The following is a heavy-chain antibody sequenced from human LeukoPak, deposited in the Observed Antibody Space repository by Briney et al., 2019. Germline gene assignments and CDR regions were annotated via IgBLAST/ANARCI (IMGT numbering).Heavy chain of an antibody. J-gene: IGHJ4*02. D-gene: IGHD5-18*01. CDR1: GYTFTSYA. Sequence: ASVKVSCKASGYTFTSYAMNWVRQAPGQGREWRGWINTNTGNPTYAQGFTGRFVFSLDTSVSTAYLQISSLKAEDTAVYYCARGRYGYSYGPDDFDYWGQGTLVTVSS. CDR2: INTNTGNP. V-gene: IGHV7-4-1*02. CDR3: ARGRYGYSYGPDDFDY.